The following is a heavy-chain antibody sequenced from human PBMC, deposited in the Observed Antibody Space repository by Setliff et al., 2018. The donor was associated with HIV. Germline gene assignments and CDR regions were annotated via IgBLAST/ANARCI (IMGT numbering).Heavy chain of an antibody. D-gene: IGHD2-15*01. Sequence: PSETLSLTCTVSGGSIGTYYWNWIRLPAGKGLEWIGRIYASGTNYNPSLKSRVTMSLDTSKRQFSLKLTSVTAADTAVYYCAREGLWNCRGGTCNDGPDIWGQGTKVTVSS. J-gene: IGHJ3*02. CDR2: IYASGT. CDR3: AREGLWNCRGGTCNDGPDI. V-gene: IGHV4-4*07. CDR1: GGSIGTYY.